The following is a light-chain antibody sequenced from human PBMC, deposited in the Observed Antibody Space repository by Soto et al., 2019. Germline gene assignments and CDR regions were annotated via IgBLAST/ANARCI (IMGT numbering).Light chain of an antibody. CDR1: SSDVGKYDF. CDR3: SSYAGSDIYV. V-gene: IGLV2-8*01. CDR2: EVT. J-gene: IGLJ1*01. Sequence: QSALTQPPSASGSPGQSVSISCTGTSSDVGKYDFVSWYQQHPGKAPKLMIYEVTKRPSGVPDRFSGSKSGNTASLTVSGLQAEDEADYYCSSYAGSDIYVFGSGTKVTVL.